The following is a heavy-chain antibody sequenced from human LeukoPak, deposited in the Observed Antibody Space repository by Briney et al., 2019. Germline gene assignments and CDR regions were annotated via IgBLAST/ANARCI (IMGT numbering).Heavy chain of an antibody. V-gene: IGHV1-46*01. CDR1: GYTFTPYF. D-gene: IGHD1-14*01. CDR2: INPTGGST. CDR3: ARDRVIVGGTATYNFDH. Sequence: ASVKVSCKASGYTFTPYFIHWVRQAPGQGLEWMGIINPTGGSTTYAQKFQGGFTVTRDMSTSTVYMELSSLTSEDTAVYYCARDRVIVGGTATYNFDHWGQGTQVTVSS. J-gene: IGHJ4*02.